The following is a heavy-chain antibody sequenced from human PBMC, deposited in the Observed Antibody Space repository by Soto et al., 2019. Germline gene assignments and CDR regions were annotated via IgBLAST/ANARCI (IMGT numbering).Heavy chain of an antibody. CDR2: IYYSGST. D-gene: IGHD3-9*01. CDR1: GGSISSYY. J-gene: IGHJ5*02. Sequence: SETLSLTCTVSGGSISSYYWSWIRQPPGKGLEWIGYIYYSGSTNYNPSLKSRVTISVDTSKNQFSLKLSSVTAADTAVYYCARVVSAVGYDILTGPTFDPWGQGTLVTVSS. CDR3: ARVVSAVGYDILTGPTFDP. V-gene: IGHV4-59*01.